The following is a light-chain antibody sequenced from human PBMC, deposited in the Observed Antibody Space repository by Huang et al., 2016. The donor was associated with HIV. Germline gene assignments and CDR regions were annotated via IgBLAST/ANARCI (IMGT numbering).Light chain of an antibody. CDR3: QQYTNWPPIT. CDR2: GAS. V-gene: IGKV3-15*01. Sequence: EIVMTQSLATLSVSQGERATLSCRASQSVGNNLAWYQQKPVQAPRLLIYGASTRATGIPARVSGSGSGTEFTLTISSLQSEDFAVYYCQQYTNWPPITFGQGTRLEIK. CDR1: QSVGNN. J-gene: IGKJ5*01.